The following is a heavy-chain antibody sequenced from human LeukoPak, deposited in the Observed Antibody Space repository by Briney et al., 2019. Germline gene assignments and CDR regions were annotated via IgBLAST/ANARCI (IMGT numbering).Heavy chain of an antibody. Sequence: PGGPLRLSCAASGSTFSTYAMTWVRQAPGKGLDWVSSISGAANTFYYADSVKGRFTISRDNSGNTVYLQMDSLRADDTAVYYCAKQGSDSSPKFHDYWGQGTLVTVSS. D-gene: IGHD2-21*02. J-gene: IGHJ4*02. CDR3: AKQGSDSSPKFHDY. CDR2: ISGAANTF. CDR1: GSTFSTYA. V-gene: IGHV3-23*01.